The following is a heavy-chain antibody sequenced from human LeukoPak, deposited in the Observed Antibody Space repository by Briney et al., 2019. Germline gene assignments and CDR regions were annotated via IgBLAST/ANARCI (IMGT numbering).Heavy chain of an antibody. CDR1: TGTSSGHY. Sequence: SETLSLTCTVSTGTSSGHYWSWIRQPPGKALEWIGLIFYSGSTNYNPSLTSRVTISVDTSKNQFSLKLSSVSAADTAVYYCARVRSSSSLSPWYIDLWGRGALVTVSS. CDR2: IFYSGST. D-gene: IGHD6-13*01. J-gene: IGHJ2*01. CDR3: ARVRSSSSLSPWYIDL. V-gene: IGHV4-59*11.